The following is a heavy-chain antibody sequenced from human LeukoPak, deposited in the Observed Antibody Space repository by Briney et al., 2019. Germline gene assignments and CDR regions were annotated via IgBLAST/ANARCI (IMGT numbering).Heavy chain of an antibody. J-gene: IGHJ4*02. Sequence: GASVKVSCKASGYSFTAFYIHWVRQAPGQGLEWMGWIHPRSGETNYAYKFRGRVTVTRDTSISTAYMDLGSLGSDDTAVYYCARDGEYGTGSYYRGCFDYWGQGILVTVSS. CDR2: IHPRSGET. CDR3: ARDGEYGTGSYYRGCFDY. V-gene: IGHV1-2*02. D-gene: IGHD3-10*01. CDR1: GYSFTAFY.